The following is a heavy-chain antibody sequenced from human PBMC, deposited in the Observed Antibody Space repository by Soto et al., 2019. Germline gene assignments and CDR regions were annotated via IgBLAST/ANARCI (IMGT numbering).Heavy chain of an antibody. CDR2: INHSGST. CDR1: GGSFSGYY. CDR3: ATRRGSGGNFAY. Sequence: SETLSLTCAVYGGSFSGYYWSWIRQPPGKGLEWIGEINHSGSTNYNPSLKSRVTISVDTSKNQFSLKLSSVTAADTAVYYCATRRGSGGNFAYWGRETRVTVSS. J-gene: IGHJ4*02. D-gene: IGHD6-19*01. V-gene: IGHV4-34*01.